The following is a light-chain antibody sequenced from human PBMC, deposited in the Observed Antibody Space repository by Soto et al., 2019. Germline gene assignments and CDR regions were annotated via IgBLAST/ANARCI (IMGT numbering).Light chain of an antibody. J-gene: IGKJ2*01. CDR2: KVS. CDR1: QSLAYIDGNTY. V-gene: IGKV2-30*01. CDR3: MQGTHWTTYT. Sequence: EVVMTQSPLSLPVTLGQPASISCRSSQSLAYIDGNTYLSWFQQRPGQSPRRLIYKVSNRESGVPDRVSGSGSCTDFTLKISRVEAEYVGVYYCMQGTHWTTYTFGQGTKLEIK.